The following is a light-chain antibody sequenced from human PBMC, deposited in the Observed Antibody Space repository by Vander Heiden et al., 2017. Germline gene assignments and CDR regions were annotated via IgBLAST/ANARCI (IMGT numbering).Light chain of an antibody. V-gene: IGKV1-13*02. Sequence: AIQLTQSPSSLSASVGDRVTITCRASQGISSALAWYQQKPGKAPKLLIYDASSLESGVPSRFSGSGSGTDFTLTISSLQPEDFATYYCQQFNSYPPFTFGPGTRVDIQ. J-gene: IGKJ3*01. CDR2: DAS. CDR1: QGISSA. CDR3: QQFNSYPPFT.